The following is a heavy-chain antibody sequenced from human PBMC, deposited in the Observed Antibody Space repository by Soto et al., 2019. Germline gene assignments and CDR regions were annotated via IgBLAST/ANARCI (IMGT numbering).Heavy chain of an antibody. V-gene: IGHV1-18*01. Sequence: ASVKVSCKASGYTFTSYGISWVRQAPGQGLEWMGWISAYNGNTNYAQKLQGRVTMTTDTSTSTASMELRSLRSDDTAVYYCARSPYSYDSTTQDCWGQGTLVTVSS. CDR1: GYTFTSYG. J-gene: IGHJ4*02. CDR2: ISAYNGNT. D-gene: IGHD3-22*01. CDR3: ARSPYSYDSTTQDC.